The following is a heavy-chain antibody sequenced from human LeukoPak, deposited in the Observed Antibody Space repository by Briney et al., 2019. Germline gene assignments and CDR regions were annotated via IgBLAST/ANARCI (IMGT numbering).Heavy chain of an antibody. CDR1: GASISSYNYY. Sequence: SETLSLTCSVCGASISSYNYYWVWIRQPPGRGLEFIGAIYYSGTTYYNPSLRSRVTISVDTSKNQFSLNLSSVTAADTAVYYCARSGALLLGWYFDNWGQGSLVTVSS. D-gene: IGHD1-26*01. J-gene: IGHJ4*02. CDR3: ARSGALLLGWYFDN. CDR2: IYYSGTT. V-gene: IGHV4-39*01.